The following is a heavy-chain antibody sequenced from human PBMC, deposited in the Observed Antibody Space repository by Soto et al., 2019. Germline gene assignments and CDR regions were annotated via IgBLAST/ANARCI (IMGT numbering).Heavy chain of an antibody. CDR1: GGTFSSYT. CDR3: ASFWSGPTYYFDY. CDR2: IIPILGIA. V-gene: IGHV1-69*02. D-gene: IGHD3-3*01. Sequence: GASVKVSCKASGGTFSSYTISWVRQAPGQGLEWMGRIIPILGIANYAQKFQGRVTITADKSTSTAYMELSSLRSEDTAVYYCASFWSGPTYYFDYWGQGTLVTVSS. J-gene: IGHJ4*02.